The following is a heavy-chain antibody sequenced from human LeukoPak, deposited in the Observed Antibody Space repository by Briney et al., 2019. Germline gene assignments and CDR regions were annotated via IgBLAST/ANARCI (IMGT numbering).Heavy chain of an antibody. CDR3: AKTVVVITFRFDS. J-gene: IGHJ4*02. V-gene: IGHV3-23*01. CDR2: ISGDGART. D-gene: IGHD2-21*01. Sequence: GGSLRLSCAASGFSFNNYVMSWVRQAPGKGLEWVSAISGDGARTYYADSVKGRFTISRDNSKNTLDLQMDSLRAEDTAIYYCAKTVVVITFRFDSWGQGSLVTVSS. CDR1: GFSFNNYV.